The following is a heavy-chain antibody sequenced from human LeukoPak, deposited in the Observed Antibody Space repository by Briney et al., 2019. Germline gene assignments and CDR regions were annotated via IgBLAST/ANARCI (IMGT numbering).Heavy chain of an antibody. CDR1: GFTISSYA. D-gene: IGHD4-17*01. CDR3: AREDDYGDYEFQVRGMDV. Sequence: PGGSLRLSCAASGFTISSYAMHWVRQAPGKGLEWVAVISYDASNKYYADSVKGRFTISRDNSKNTLYLQTNSLRAEDTAVYYCAREDDYGDYEFQVRGMDVWGQGTTVTVSS. CDR2: ISYDASNK. V-gene: IGHV3-30*04. J-gene: IGHJ6*02.